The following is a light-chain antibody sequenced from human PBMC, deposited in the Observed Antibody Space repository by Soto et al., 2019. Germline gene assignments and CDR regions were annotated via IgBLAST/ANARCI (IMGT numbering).Light chain of an antibody. CDR3: QQYSSYYS. CDR1: QNIFTW. Sequence: DIQMTQSPSTLSASLGDRVTITCRASQNIFTWLAWYQKKPGKAPTLLIYKTSNLQSGVPSRFSGSGSGTEFTLTIASLQPGDFATYYCQQYSSYYSFGQGTKLEIK. J-gene: IGKJ2*03. V-gene: IGKV1-5*03. CDR2: KTS.